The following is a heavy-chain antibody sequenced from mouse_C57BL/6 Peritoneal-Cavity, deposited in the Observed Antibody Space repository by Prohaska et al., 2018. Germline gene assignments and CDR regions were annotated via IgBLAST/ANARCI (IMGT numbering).Heavy chain of an antibody. Sequence: SVTLSCNASGYTFTDYYINWVKQRPGQGLEWIARIYPGSGNTYYNEKFKCKATRTAEKSSSTAYMQLSSLTSEDAVVYFCGNYYGSSYGYFDVGGTGTTVSVSS. D-gene: IGHD1-1*01. CDR1: GYTFTDYY. J-gene: IGHJ1*03. V-gene: IGHV1-76*01. CDR3: GNYYGSSYGYFDV. CDR2: IYPGSGNT.